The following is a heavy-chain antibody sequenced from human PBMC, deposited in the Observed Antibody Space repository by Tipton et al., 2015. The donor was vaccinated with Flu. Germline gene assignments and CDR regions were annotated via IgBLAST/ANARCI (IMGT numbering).Heavy chain of an antibody. Sequence: TLSLTCTVSGGSITSSSYYWGWIRQPPGKGLGWIGNIFYSGSTYYNPYLKSRVTISVDTSKNQFSLNLKSVTAADTAVYYCARDRGWPAVLDYWSQGILVTVSS. CDR2: IFYSGST. CDR1: GGSITSSSYY. CDR3: ARDRGWPAVLDY. V-gene: IGHV4-39*07. J-gene: IGHJ4*02. D-gene: IGHD3-10*01.